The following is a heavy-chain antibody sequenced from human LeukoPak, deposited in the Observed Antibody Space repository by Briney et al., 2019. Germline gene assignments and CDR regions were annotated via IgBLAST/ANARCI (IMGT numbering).Heavy chain of an antibody. J-gene: IGHJ4*02. D-gene: IGHD5-12*01. CDR1: GFRFNTFW. CDR2: IKQDGNEK. Sequence: GGSLRLSCAASGFRFNTFWMSWVRQAPGKGLEWVANIKQDGNEKYYADSVKGRFTISRDNAKNSLYLQMNSLRAEDTAVYYCARDGWGAIVATAFDYWGQGTLVTVSS. V-gene: IGHV3-7*01. CDR3: ARDGWGAIVATAFDY.